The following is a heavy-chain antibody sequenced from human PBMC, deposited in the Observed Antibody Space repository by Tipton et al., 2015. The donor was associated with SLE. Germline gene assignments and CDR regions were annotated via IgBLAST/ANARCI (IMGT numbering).Heavy chain of an antibody. D-gene: IGHD6-19*01. V-gene: IGHV3-53*05. CDR1: GFTVSTNY. CDR3: AREGYTSGHRIYFDY. CDR2: IYSAGST. J-gene: IGHJ4*02. Sequence: SLRLSCAASGFTVSTNYMSWVRRAPGKGLEWVSVIYSAGSTYCADSVKGRFTISRDSSKNTLYLQMNSLRLEDTAVYYCAREGYTSGHRIYFDYWGQGTLATVSS.